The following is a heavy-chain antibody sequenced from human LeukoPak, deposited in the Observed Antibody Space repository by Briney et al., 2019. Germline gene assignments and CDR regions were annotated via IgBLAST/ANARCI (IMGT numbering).Heavy chain of an antibody. J-gene: IGHJ4*02. Sequence: SVKVSCKASGGTFSSYAVSGVRQAPGQGLEWMGGIIPIFGTANYAQKFQGRVTITADESTSTAYMELSSLRSEDTAVYYCARDLGSGGVFDYWGQGTLVTVSS. CDR2: IIPIFGTA. CDR1: GGTFSSYA. CDR3: ARDLGSGGVFDY. V-gene: IGHV1-69*13. D-gene: IGHD3-10*01.